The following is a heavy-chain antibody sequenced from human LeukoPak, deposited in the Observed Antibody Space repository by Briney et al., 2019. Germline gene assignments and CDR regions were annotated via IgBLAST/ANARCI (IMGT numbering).Heavy chain of an antibody. D-gene: IGHD4-17*01. CDR1: VGSFSGYH. CDR2: INHSGST. V-gene: IGHV4-34*01. Sequence: PSETLSLTCAVYVGSFSGYHWSWIRQPPGKGLEWIGEINHSGSTNYNPSLKSRVTISVDTSKNQFSLKLSSVTAADTAVYYCARVGGDYVLDYWGQGTLVTVSS. CDR3: ARVGGDYVLDY. J-gene: IGHJ4*02.